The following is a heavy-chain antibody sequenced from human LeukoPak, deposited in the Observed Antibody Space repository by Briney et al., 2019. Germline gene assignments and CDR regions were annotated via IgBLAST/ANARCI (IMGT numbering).Heavy chain of an antibody. CDR3: ARVQRWGYSNYFDY. CDR1: GFTFDDYG. CDR2: INSNGGST. V-gene: IGHV3-20*04. J-gene: IGHJ4*02. Sequence: GGSLRLSCAASGFTFDDYGMIWVRQAPGKGLEWVCAINSNGGSTGYADSVKGRFTMSRDNVENSLYLQMDSLGAEDTALYYCARVQRWGYSNYFDYWGQGTLVTVSS. D-gene: IGHD4-11*01.